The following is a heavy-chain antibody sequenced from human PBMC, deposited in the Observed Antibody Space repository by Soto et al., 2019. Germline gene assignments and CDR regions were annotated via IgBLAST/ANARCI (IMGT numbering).Heavy chain of an antibody. CDR1: GFTFSSYW. CDR2: INTDGTST. Sequence: GGSLRLSCAVSGFTFSSYWMHWVRQDPGKGLVWVPSINTDGTSTQYADSVKGRFTVSRDNAKNTLYLQMNSLRAEDTAVYSCAKDLAWGQFEYWGQGTQVTVSS. J-gene: IGHJ4*02. CDR3: AKDLAWGQFEY. D-gene: IGHD3-16*01. V-gene: IGHV3-74*03.